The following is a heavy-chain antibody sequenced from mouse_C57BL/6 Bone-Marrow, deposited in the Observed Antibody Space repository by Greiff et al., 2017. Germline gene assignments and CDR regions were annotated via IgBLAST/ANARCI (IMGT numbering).Heavy chain of an antibody. J-gene: IGHJ4*01. CDR1: GYTFTSYW. Sequence: QVQLQQPGAELVMPGASVKLSCKASGYTFTSYWMHWVKQRPGQGLEWIGEIDPSDSYTNYNQKFKGKSTLTVDKSSSTAYMQLSSLTSGDSAVYYCARPAYYSNFYAMDYWGQGTSVTVSS. V-gene: IGHV1-69*01. CDR2: IDPSDSYT. D-gene: IGHD2-5*01. CDR3: ARPAYYSNFYAMDY.